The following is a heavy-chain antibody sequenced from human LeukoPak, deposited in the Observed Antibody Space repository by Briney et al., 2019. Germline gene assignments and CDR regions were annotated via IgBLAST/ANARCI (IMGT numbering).Heavy chain of an antibody. CDR1: GFTFSNYW. CDR2: IKQDGSEN. V-gene: IGHV3-7*03. Sequence: AGGSLRLSCAASGFTFSNYWMSWVRQAPGKGLEGVANIKQDGSENYYVDSVKGRFTISRDNAKNSLYLQMNSLRAEDTALYYCAKGAYYYDSSGYPDYWGQGTLVTVSS. J-gene: IGHJ4*02. D-gene: IGHD3-22*01. CDR3: AKGAYYYDSSGYPDY.